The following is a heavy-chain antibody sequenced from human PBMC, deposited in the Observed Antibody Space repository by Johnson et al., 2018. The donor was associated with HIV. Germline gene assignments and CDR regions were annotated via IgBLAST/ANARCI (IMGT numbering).Heavy chain of an antibody. CDR3: AKDREYYDILTGYYISLSSWDAFDI. J-gene: IGHJ3*02. CDR1: GFTFSNYA. D-gene: IGHD3-9*01. Sequence: QVQLVESGGGVVQPGGSLRLSCATSGFTFSNYAMHWVRQAPGKGLEWVAFIRYDGSNKYYADSVKGRFTTSRDNSKNTMYLQMNSLRAEDTAVYYCAKDREYYDILTGYYISLSSWDAFDIWGQGTMVTVSS. CDR2: IRYDGSNK. V-gene: IGHV3-30*02.